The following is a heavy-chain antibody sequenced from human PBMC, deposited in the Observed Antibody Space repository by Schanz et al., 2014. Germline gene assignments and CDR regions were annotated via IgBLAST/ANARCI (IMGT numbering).Heavy chain of an antibody. Sequence: EVQLVESGGGLVQPGRSLRLSCVASGFRFDDYAMHWVRQAPGKGLEWVSGMSWNAGSLGYGDSVKGRFTISRDNAKNSLYLQMNSLRAEAAALCYCARDTSQSCVGPSCFEYFQHWGQGALVTVSS. CDR3: ARDTSQSCVGPSCFEYFQH. CDR1: GFRFDDYA. D-gene: IGHD2-2*01. J-gene: IGHJ1*01. V-gene: IGHV3-9*01. CDR2: MSWNAGSL.